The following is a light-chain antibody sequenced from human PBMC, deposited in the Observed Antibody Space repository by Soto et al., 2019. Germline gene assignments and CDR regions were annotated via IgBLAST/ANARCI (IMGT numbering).Light chain of an antibody. CDR1: QSLSSIN. J-gene: IGKJ3*01. CDR2: DAS. CDR3: QQRSNWPRVT. V-gene: IGKV3-11*01. Sequence: EIVLTQSPATLSLSPGERATLSCRASQSLSSINLAWFQQKPGQAPRLLIYDASNRATGIPARFSGSGSGTDFTLTISSLEPEDFAVYYCQQRSNWPRVTFGPGTKVDIK.